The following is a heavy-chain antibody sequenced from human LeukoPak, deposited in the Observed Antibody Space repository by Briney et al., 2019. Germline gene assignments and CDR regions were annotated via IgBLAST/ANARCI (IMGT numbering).Heavy chain of an antibody. CDR3: ATDSPETAAFDY. Sequence: PGGSLRLSCTASGFSYSTYSMNWVRQAPGKGLEWVSYIVGSSSNIYYADSVKGRFTISRDNAKNSLYLQMDSLRAEDTAVYYCATDSPETAAFDYWGQGTLVTVSS. J-gene: IGHJ4*02. D-gene: IGHD1-1*01. V-gene: IGHV3-48*04. CDR1: GFSYSTYS. CDR2: IVGSSSNI.